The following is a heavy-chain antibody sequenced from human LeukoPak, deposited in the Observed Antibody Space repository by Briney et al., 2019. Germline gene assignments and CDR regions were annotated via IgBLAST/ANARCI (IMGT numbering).Heavy chain of an antibody. D-gene: IGHD2-2*01. CDR1: GFTVSSNY. CDR3: ARDMPHYYYGMDV. V-gene: IGHV3-53*01. Sequence: GGSLRLSCAASGFTVSSNYMSWVRQAPGKGLEWVSVIYSGGSTYYADSVKGRFTISRDNSKNTLYLQMNSLRAEDTAVYYCARDMPHYYYGMDVWGQGTTVTVSS. J-gene: IGHJ6*02. CDR2: IYSGGST.